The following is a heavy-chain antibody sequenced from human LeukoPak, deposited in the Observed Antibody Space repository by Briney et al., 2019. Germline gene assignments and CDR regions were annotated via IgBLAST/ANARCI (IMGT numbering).Heavy chain of an antibody. D-gene: IGHD5-18*01. Sequence: PGGPLRLSCVASGFDLSTYTMNWVRQAPGKELEWVSSITGNSHYIYYADSVKGRFNISRDNAQNSLFLQMNSLRAEDTALYYCAKDIQGANWGQGTLVTVSS. CDR1: GFDLSTYT. J-gene: IGHJ4*02. V-gene: IGHV3-21*04. CDR2: ITGNSHYI. CDR3: AKDIQGAN.